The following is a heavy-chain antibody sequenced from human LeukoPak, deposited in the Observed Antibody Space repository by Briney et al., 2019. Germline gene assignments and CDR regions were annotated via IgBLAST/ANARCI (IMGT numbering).Heavy chain of an antibody. Sequence: SGPTLVKPTETLTLTCTFSGFSLDSTAVGVGWVRQPPGKALEWLALIYGSDDKRYMPSLQNRLTITKDTSKNLVVLTMANVDPVDTATYYCARQGYGYVYFDFWGRGILVTVPS. CDR3: ARQGYGYVYFDF. CDR2: IYGSDDK. CDR1: GFSLDSTAVG. J-gene: IGHJ4*02. D-gene: IGHD5-18*01. V-gene: IGHV2-5*01.